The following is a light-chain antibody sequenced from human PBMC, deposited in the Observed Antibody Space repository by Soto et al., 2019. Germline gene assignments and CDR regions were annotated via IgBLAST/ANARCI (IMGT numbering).Light chain of an antibody. J-gene: IGLJ3*02. CDR3: SSYTTSSTWV. V-gene: IGLV2-14*03. Sequence: QSALTQPASVSGSPGQSITISCTGTSSDVGGYNYVSWYQRHPGKAPKLMIYDVTSRPSGVSNRFSGSKSGNTASLTISGLQAEDEAHYYCSSYTTSSTWVFGGGTKLTVL. CDR1: SSDVGGYNY. CDR2: DVT.